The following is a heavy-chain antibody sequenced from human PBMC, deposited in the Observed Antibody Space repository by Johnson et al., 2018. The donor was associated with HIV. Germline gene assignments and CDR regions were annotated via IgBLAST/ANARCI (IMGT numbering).Heavy chain of an antibody. V-gene: IGHV3-20*04. CDR3: ARAIAAAGAFDI. CDR2: INWNGGRT. D-gene: IGHD6-13*01. J-gene: IGHJ3*02. Sequence: VQLVESGGGLVQPGGSLRLSCAVSGFTVSSNYMSWVRQAPGKGLEWVSGINWNGGRTGYADSVKGRFTISRDNAKNSLYLQMNSLRAEDTAVYYCARAIAAAGAFDIWGQGTMVTVSS. CDR1: GFTVSSNY.